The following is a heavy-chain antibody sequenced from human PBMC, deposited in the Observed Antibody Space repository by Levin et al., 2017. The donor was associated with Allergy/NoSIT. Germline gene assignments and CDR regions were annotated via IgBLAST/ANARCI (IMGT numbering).Heavy chain of an antibody. Sequence: GGSLRLSCKGSGYSFTSYWIGWVRQMPGKGLEWMGIIYPGDSDTRYSPSFQGQVTISADKSISTAYLQWSSLKASDTAMYYCARLIYGSGIAVAGHKGDYWGQGTLVTVSS. V-gene: IGHV5-51*01. D-gene: IGHD6-19*01. CDR1: GYSFTSYW. CDR3: ARLIYGSGIAVAGHKGDY. J-gene: IGHJ4*02. CDR2: IYPGDSDT.